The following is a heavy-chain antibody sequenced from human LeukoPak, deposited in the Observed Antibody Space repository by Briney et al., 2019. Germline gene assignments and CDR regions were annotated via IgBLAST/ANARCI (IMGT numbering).Heavy chain of an antibody. Sequence: PSETLSLTCTVSGGSISSYYWSWIRQPAGKGLEWIGRIHTSGSTNYNPSLKSRVTMSVDTSKNQFSLKLSSVTAADTAVYYCARDLEYSSTHNWFDPWGQGTLVTVSS. J-gene: IGHJ5*02. CDR1: GGSISSYY. CDR2: IHTSGST. D-gene: IGHD6-6*01. V-gene: IGHV4-4*07. CDR3: ARDLEYSSTHNWFDP.